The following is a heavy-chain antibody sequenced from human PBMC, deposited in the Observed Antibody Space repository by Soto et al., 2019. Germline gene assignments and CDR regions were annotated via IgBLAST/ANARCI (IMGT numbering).Heavy chain of an antibody. CDR1: GFTFNRYG. J-gene: IGHJ4*02. Sequence: GSLRLSCAASGFTFNRYGMSWFRQSPGKVLEWVSAISGSGDSTYYADSVKGRFTISRDSSNNTLYLQMNNLRADDTALYFCVKLRLETLYLHSWGLAALVTVSS. CDR2: ISGSGDST. V-gene: IGHV3-23*01. D-gene: IGHD1-1*01. CDR3: VKLRLETLYLHS.